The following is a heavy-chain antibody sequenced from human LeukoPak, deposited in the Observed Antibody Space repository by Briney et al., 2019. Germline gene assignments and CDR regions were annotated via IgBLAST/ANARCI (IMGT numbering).Heavy chain of an antibody. D-gene: IGHD4-23*01. CDR2: IVPIFGTA. CDR3: ARDSTVVTPLDY. J-gene: IGHJ4*02. CDR1: GGTFSSYA. Sequence: SVKVSCKASGGTFSSYAISWVRQAPGQGLEWMGGIVPIFGTANYAQKFQGRVTITADESTSTAYMELSSLRSEDTAVYYCARDSTVVTPLDYWGQGTLVTVSS. V-gene: IGHV1-69*01.